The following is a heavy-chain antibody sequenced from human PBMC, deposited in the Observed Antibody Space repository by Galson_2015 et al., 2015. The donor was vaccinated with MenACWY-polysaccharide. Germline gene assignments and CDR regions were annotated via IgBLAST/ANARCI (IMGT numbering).Heavy chain of an antibody. J-gene: IGHJ4*02. V-gene: IGHV3-7*01. Sequence: SLRLSCAASEFTFSSFWMAWVRQAPGKGLEWVANIKQDGSERYYVDSVQGRFTISRDNAENSLFLQMNSLRAEDTAVYYCARVRVRGGREVFDLWGQGTLVTVSS. CDR1: EFTFSSFW. CDR2: IKQDGSER. D-gene: IGHD1-26*01. CDR3: ARVRVRGGREVFDL.